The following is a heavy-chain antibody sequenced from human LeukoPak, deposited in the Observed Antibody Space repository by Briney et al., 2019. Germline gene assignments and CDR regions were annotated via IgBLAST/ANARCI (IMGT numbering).Heavy chain of an antibody. CDR1: GFTFSNYW. V-gene: IGHV3-7*01. CDR3: AREEGLVLDY. D-gene: IGHD2-8*02. Sequence: GGSLRLSCAASGFTFSNYWMTWVRQAPGKGLEWVANIKEDGSEKYYVDSVKGRFTISRDNAKSSLYLQMNSLRAEDTALYYCAREEGLVLDYWGQGTLVTVSS. CDR2: IKEDGSEK. J-gene: IGHJ4*02.